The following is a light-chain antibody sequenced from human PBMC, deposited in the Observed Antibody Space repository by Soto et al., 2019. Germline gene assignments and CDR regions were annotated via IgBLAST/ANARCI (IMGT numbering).Light chain of an antibody. CDR2: DAS. J-gene: IGKJ5*01. CDR1: QSVSSSY. Sequence: IVLTQSPGTLSLSPGERTTLSCRASQSVSSSYLAWYQHKPGQAPRLLIFDASNRATGIPARFSGSGSGTDFTLTISSLEPEDFAVYYCQQRNNWITFGQGTRLEIK. V-gene: IGKV3-11*01. CDR3: QQRNNWIT.